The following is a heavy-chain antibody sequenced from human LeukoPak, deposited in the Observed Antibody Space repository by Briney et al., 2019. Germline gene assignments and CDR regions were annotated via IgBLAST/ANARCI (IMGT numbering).Heavy chain of an antibody. CDR1: GYTFTSHG. CDR2: INAYNGDT. Sequence: ASVKVSCKASGYTFTSHGISWVRQAPGQGLEWVGWINAYNGDTKYAQNLQGRVTLTTNTLTTTAYLELRSLTSDDTAVYYCARDPSNTSGWKTWFDPWGQGTLVTVSS. V-gene: IGHV1-18*01. D-gene: IGHD6-19*01. CDR3: ARDPSNTSGWKTWFDP. J-gene: IGHJ5*02.